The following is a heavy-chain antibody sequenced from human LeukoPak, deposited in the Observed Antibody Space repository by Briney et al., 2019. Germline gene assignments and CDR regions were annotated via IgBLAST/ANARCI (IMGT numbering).Heavy chain of an antibody. V-gene: IGHV3-9*01. J-gene: IGHJ4*02. CDR1: GFTFDDFA. CDR2: ISWNGAYK. Sequence: GRSLRLSCAASGFTFDDFAMHWVRQVPEKGLEWVSGISWNGAYKDYADSVKGRFTISRDNAKNSVHLQMNRLTPDDTALYFCVKDRGSAGITPLDYWGQGTLVAVSS. CDR3: VKDRGSAGITPLDY. D-gene: IGHD1-14*01.